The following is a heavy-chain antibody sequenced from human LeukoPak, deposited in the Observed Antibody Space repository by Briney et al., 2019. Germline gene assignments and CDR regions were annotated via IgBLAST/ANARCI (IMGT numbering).Heavy chain of an antibody. Sequence: PGRSLRLSCAASGFTFSSYAMHWVRQAPGKGLEWVSGISWNSGSIGYADSVKGRFTISRDNAKNSLYLQMNSLRAEDTAVYYCVSFYETYWGRGTLVTVSS. D-gene: IGHD2/OR15-2a*01. CDR3: VSFYETY. CDR1: GFTFSSYA. CDR2: ISWNSGSI. V-gene: IGHV3-9*01. J-gene: IGHJ4*02.